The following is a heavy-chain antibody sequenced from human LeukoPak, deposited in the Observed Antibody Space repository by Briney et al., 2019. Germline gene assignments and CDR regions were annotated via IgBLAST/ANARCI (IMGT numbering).Heavy chain of an antibody. J-gene: IGHJ4*02. D-gene: IGHD3-10*01. Sequence: QPGGSLRLSCAASGFTFSSYAMSWVRQPPGKGLEWVSAISGNGDTTYYADSVKGRFTISRDTSKNTLYLQMDSLRAEDTAVYYCAKGTMVRGDRDYWGQGTLVTVSS. V-gene: IGHV3-23*01. CDR3: AKGTMVRGDRDY. CDR1: GFTFSSYA. CDR2: ISGNGDTT.